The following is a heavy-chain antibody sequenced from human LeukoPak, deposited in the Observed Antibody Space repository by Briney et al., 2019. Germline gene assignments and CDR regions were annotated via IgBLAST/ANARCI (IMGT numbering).Heavy chain of an antibody. Sequence: GGSLRLSCAASGFTFSSYAMHWVRQAPGKGLEWVAVISYDGSNKYYADSVKGRFTISRDNSKNTLYLQMNSLRAEDTAVYYCARGVPLWFGELFPFDYWGQGTLVTVSS. D-gene: IGHD3-10*01. CDR1: GFTFSSYA. J-gene: IGHJ4*02. CDR2: ISYDGSNK. V-gene: IGHV3-30-3*01. CDR3: ARGVPLWFGELFPFDY.